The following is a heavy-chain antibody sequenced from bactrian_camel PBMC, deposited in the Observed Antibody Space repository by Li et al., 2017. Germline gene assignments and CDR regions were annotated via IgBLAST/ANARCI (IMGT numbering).Heavy chain of an antibody. Sequence: LVESGGGSVQAGGSLRLSCVVSGYTSRKICMAWFRQAPGQKREGVAGLDSDGTTDYADSVKGRFTISQDNAKNILYLQMNTLKPEDTAMYYCAADDGLVRKAPLQYKSYNYWGQGTQVTVS. CDR1: GYTSRKIC. J-gene: IGHJ4*01. D-gene: IGHD5*01. V-gene: IGHV3S10*01. CDR3: AADDGLVRKAPLQYKSYNY. CDR2: LDSDGTT.